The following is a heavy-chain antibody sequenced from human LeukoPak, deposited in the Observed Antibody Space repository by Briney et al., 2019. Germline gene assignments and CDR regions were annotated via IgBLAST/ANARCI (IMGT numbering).Heavy chain of an antibody. D-gene: IGHD4-23*01. Sequence: SETLSLTCTISGGSMSSYYWSWIRQSAGAGLEWIGRIYASGSPNYNPSLKSRVTISVDKSKNQFSLKLSSVTAADTAVYYCARDRTHYGGNSGFDYWGQGTLVTVSS. J-gene: IGHJ4*02. CDR3: ARDRTHYGGNSGFDY. V-gene: IGHV4-4*07. CDR1: GGSMSSYY. CDR2: IYASGSP.